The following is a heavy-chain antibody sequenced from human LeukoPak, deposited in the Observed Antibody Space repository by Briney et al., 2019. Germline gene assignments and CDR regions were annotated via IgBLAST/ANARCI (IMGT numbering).Heavy chain of an antibody. D-gene: IGHD3-22*01. CDR3: ALTYYYDSSGYSPFDY. Sequence: SVKVSCKASGGTFSSYAISWVRQAPGQGLEWMGRIIPILGIANYAQKFQGRVTITADKSTSTAYMELNSLRSEDTAVYYCALTYYYDSSGYSPFDYWGQGTLVTVSS. V-gene: IGHV1-69*04. J-gene: IGHJ4*02. CDR2: IIPILGIA. CDR1: GGTFSSYA.